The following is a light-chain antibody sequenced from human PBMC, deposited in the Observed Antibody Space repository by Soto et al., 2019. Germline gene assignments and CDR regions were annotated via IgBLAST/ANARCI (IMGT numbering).Light chain of an antibody. CDR3: QQSFSTPRT. V-gene: IGKV1-39*01. CDR2: AAS. CDR1: QSISSY. J-gene: IGKJ1*01. Sequence: DIQLTQSPSSLSASVGDRVTITCRASQSISSYLNWYQQKPGKAPNLLIYAASSLQSGVPSRFSGSGAWTDFTLTISSLHPEDFGTYFCQQSFSTPRTFGQGTKVEI.